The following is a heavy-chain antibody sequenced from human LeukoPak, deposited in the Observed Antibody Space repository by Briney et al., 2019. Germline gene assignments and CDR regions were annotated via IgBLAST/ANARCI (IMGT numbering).Heavy chain of an antibody. CDR3: ARGLWGYGSGSSPR. J-gene: IGHJ4*02. Sequence: SETLSLTCAVYGGSFSDYYWSCIRQTPGKGLEWIGEINHSGSTNYNPSLKSRVTMSVDTPKNQFSLKLTSVTAADTAVYYCARGLWGYGSGSSPRWGQGALVTVSS. CDR1: GGSFSDYY. V-gene: IGHV4-34*01. CDR2: INHSGST. D-gene: IGHD3-10*01.